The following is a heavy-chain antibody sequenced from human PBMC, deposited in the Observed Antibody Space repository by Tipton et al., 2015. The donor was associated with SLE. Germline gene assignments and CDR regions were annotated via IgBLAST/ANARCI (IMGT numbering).Heavy chain of an antibody. CDR1: GGSISSHY. V-gene: IGHV4-4*07. J-gene: IGHJ3*02. CDR2: IYTSGST. CDR3: ARENSSGWYADAFDI. D-gene: IGHD6-19*01. Sequence: TLSLTCTVSGGSISSHYWSWIRRPAGKGLEWIGRIYTSGSTNYNPSLKSRVTISVDTSKNQFSLKLSSVTAADTAVYYCARENSSGWYADAFDIWGQGTMVTVSS.